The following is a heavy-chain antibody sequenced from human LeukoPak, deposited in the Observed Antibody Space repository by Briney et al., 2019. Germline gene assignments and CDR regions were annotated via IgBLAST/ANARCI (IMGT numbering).Heavy chain of an antibody. CDR1: GFTFSSYS. D-gene: IGHD1-7*01. J-gene: IGHJ4*02. CDR3: ARALRVSITGTTNYDY. Sequence: GGSLRLSCAASGFTFSSYSMNWVRQAPGKGLEWVSSISSSSSYIYYADSVKGRFTISRDNAKNSLYLQMNSLRAEDTAVYYCARALRVSITGTTNYDYWGQGTLVTVPS. V-gene: IGHV3-21*01. CDR2: ISSSSSYI.